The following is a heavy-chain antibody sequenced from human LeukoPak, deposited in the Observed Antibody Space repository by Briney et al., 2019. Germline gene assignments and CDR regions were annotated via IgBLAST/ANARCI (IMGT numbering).Heavy chain of an antibody. J-gene: IGHJ6*03. CDR1: GYTFTGYY. D-gene: IGHD2-15*01. CDR3: ARDPDCSGGSCILKYYYYMDV. V-gene: IGHV1-2*02. Sequence: ASVKVSCKASGYTFTGYYMHWVRQAPGQGLEWMGWINPNSGGTNYAQKFQGRVTMTRDTSISTAYMDLSRLTSDDTAVYYCARDPDCSGGSCILKYYYYMDVWGKGTTVTVSS. CDR2: INPNSGGT.